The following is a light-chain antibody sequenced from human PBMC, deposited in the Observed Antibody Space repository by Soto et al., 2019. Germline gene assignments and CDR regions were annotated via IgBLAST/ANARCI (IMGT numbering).Light chain of an antibody. CDR2: GAS. J-gene: IGKJ1*01. Sequence: EIVLTQSPGTLSLSPGERATLSCRASRSVSNNFLAWYQQKPGQAPRLLIYGASSRATGIPDRFSGSGSGTDFTLTISRLEPEDFAVYYCQQYGSSPRTFGQGTQVEIK. V-gene: IGKV3-20*01. CDR1: RSVSNNF. CDR3: QQYGSSPRT.